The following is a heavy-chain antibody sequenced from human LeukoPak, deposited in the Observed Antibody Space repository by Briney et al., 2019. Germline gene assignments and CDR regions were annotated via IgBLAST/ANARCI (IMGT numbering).Heavy chain of an antibody. CDR2: ISAYNLNT. D-gene: IGHD2-8*01. V-gene: IGHV1-18*01. CDR1: GYTFNGYA. Sequence: ASVKASCKASGYTFNGYAITWVRQAPGQGLEWMGWISAYNLNTNYAQNLQARVTMTIDTSTTTAYMELRSLRFDDTAVYYCARVGNGASWPWEWFDPWGQGTLVTVSS. J-gene: IGHJ5*02. CDR3: ARVGNGASWPWEWFDP.